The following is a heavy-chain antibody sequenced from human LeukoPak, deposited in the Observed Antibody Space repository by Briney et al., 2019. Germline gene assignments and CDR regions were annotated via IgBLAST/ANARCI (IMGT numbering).Heavy chain of an antibody. CDR2: IFYSGST. Sequence: PSETLSLTCAVYGGSFSGYYWSWIRQPPGKGLEWIGNIFYSGSTYYSPSLKSRVTISLDTSRNQFSLKLNSVTAADTAVYYCARDRFDDSNGYYYHYYYYMDVWGKGTTVTVSS. CDR3: ARDRFDDSNGYYYHYYYYMDV. CDR1: GGSFSGYY. J-gene: IGHJ6*03. D-gene: IGHD3-22*01. V-gene: IGHV4-34*12.